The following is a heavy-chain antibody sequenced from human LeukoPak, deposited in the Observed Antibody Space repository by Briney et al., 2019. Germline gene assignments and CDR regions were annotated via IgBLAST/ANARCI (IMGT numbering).Heavy chain of an antibody. V-gene: IGHV1-69*10. CDR2: IIPIFGIA. D-gene: IGHD5-18*01. CDR1: GGTFSSYA. Sequence: SVKVSCKASGGTFSSYAISWVRQAPGQGLEWMGGIIPIFGIANYAQKFQGRVTITADKSTSTAYMELSSLRSEDTAVYYCAREFTERGYSYGMDVWGQGTTVTVSS. CDR3: AREFTERGYSYGMDV. J-gene: IGHJ6*02.